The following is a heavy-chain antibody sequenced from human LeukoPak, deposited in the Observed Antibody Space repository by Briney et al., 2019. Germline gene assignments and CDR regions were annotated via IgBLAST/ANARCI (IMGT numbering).Heavy chain of an antibody. D-gene: IGHD2-15*01. V-gene: IGHV4-31*03. CDR2: IYYSGST. CDR1: GGSISSGGYY. CDR3: ARHSDCSGGSCYLYFDY. Sequence: SETLSLTCTVSGGSISSGGYYWRWIRQHQGRGLEWIVYIYYSGSTYYNPARKSRITISVDTSKTQFSLKLTSVTAADTAVYYCARHSDCSGGSCYLYFDYWGQGTLVTVSS. J-gene: IGHJ4*02.